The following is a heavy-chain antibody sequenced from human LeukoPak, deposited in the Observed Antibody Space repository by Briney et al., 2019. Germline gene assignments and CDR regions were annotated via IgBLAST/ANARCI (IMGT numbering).Heavy chain of an antibody. CDR2: ISYSGST. J-gene: IGHJ4*02. CDR1: GGSISSSIYY. Sequence: PSETLSLTCTVSGGSISSSIYYWGGIRQPPGKGLEWIGSISYSGSTYYNPSLKSRVTISVDTSKNQLSLKLSSVTAADTAVYYCARHYRRTSSGWPPSDYWGQGTLVTVSS. CDR3: ARHYRRTSSGWPPSDY. V-gene: IGHV4-39*01. D-gene: IGHD6-19*01.